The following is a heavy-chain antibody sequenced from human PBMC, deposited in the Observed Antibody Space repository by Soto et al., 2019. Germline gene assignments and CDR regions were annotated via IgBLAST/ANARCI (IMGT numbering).Heavy chain of an antibody. Sequence: GGSLRLSCAASGFSFSYYAMSWVRQAPGKGLEWVSGISGSESTFYADSVKGRFTISRDNSKNTLYLQMNSLRAEDTAVYFCAKSVGGTHYYYGMDVSGQGTTVTVSS. V-gene: IGHV3-23*01. J-gene: IGHJ6*02. CDR3: AKSVGGTHYYYGMDV. CDR1: GFSFSYYA. D-gene: IGHD3-10*01. CDR2: ISGSEST.